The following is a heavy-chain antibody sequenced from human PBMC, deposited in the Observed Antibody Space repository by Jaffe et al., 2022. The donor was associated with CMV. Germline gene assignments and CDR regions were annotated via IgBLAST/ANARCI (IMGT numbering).Heavy chain of an antibody. D-gene: IGHD6-19*01. V-gene: IGHV1-3*01. CDR3: ARDLGRSGWYGFDY. J-gene: IGHJ4*02. CDR1: GYTFTSYA. Sequence: QVQLVQSGAEVKKPGASVKVSCKASGYTFTSYAMHWVRQAPGQRLEWMGWINAGNGNTKYSQKFQGRVTITRDTSASTAYMELSSLRSEDTAVYYCARDLGRSGWYGFDYWGQGTLVTVSS. CDR2: INAGNGNT.